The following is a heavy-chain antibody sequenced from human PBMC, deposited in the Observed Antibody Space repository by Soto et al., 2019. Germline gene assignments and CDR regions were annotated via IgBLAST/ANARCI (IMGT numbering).Heavy chain of an antibody. CDR3: AESDYGNYGAFIDH. V-gene: IGHV3-23*01. Sequence: EVQLLESGGGLVQPGGSLRLSCAASGFTFSSYAMSWVRQAPGKGLEWVSSLSGSGDSTYYADSVKGRFSISRDNSKNTLYLQMSSLRAEDTAVYYCAESDYGNYGAFIDHWGQGTLVTVSS. CDR1: GFTFSSYA. CDR2: LSGSGDST. J-gene: IGHJ4*02. D-gene: IGHD4-17*01.